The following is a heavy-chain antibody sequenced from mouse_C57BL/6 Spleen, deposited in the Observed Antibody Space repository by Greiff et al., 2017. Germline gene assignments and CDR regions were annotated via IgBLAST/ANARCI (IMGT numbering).Heavy chain of an antibody. J-gene: IGHJ3*01. V-gene: IGHV1-72*01. D-gene: IGHD2-2*01. CDR1: GYTFTSYW. CDR2: IDPNSGGT. Sequence: QVQLQQPGAELVKPGASVKLSCKASGYTFTSYWMHWVKQRPGRGLEWIGRIDPNSGGTKYNEKFKSKATLTVDKPSSTAYMQLSSLTSEDSAVYDCARSGDYYGYDWFAYWGQGTLVTVSA. CDR3: ARSGDYYGYDWFAY.